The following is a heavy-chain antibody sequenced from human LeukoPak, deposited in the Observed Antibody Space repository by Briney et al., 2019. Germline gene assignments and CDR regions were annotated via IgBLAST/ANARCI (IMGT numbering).Heavy chain of an antibody. CDR1: GFTFSSYS. J-gene: IGHJ6*02. CDR3: ARDQHIAAAGTGYYYYGMDV. V-gene: IGHV3-21*01. Sequence: GGSLRLSCAASGFTFSSYSMNWVRQAPGKGLEWVSSITSNSSCIYYADSVKGRFTISRDNAKNSLYLQMNSLRAEDTAVYYCARDQHIAAAGTGYYYYGMDVWGQGTTVTVSS. D-gene: IGHD6-13*01. CDR2: ITSNSSCI.